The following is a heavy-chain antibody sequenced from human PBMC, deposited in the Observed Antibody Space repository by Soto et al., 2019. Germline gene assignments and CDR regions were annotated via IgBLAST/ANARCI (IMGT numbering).Heavy chain of an antibody. CDR1: GGSISSGGYY. J-gene: IGHJ5*02. Sequence: SETLSLTCTVSGGSISSGGYYWSWIRQHPGKGLEWIGYIYYSGSTYYNPSLKSRVTISVDTSKNQFSLKLSSVTAADTAVYYCARVPQWGSGSSRWFDPWGQGTLVTVSS. D-gene: IGHD3-10*01. CDR2: IYYSGST. CDR3: ARVPQWGSGSSRWFDP. V-gene: IGHV4-31*03.